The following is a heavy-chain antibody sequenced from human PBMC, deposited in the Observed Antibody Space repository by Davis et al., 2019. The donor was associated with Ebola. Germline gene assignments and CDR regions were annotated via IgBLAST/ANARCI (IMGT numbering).Heavy chain of an antibody. V-gene: IGHV1-69*13. CDR2: ILPVFGTT. D-gene: IGHD6-19*01. CDR1: GGTFSSYA. CDR3: ARYTSGWDRYIDI. Sequence: AASVKVSCKASGGTFSSYAIHWVRQAPGQGLEYMGGILPVFGTTNYAQKFKDRVTITADESTSTAYMELNSLTSEDTAVYYCARYTSGWDRYIDIWGRGTLVTVSS. J-gene: IGHJ2*01.